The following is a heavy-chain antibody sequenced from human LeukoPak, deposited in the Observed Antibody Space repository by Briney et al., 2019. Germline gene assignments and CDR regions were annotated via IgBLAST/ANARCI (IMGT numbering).Heavy chain of an antibody. D-gene: IGHD5-24*01. V-gene: IGHV4-39*07. CDR2: IHYSGST. CDR3: ARDGYNPSDY. J-gene: IGHJ4*02. CDR1: GGSISSSSYY. Sequence: SETLSLTCTVAGGSISSSSYYWGWIRQPPGKGLEWIGNIHYSGSTYYNSSLKSRVTISVDTSKNQFSLKLSSVTAADTAVYYCARDGYNPSDYWGQGTLVIDSS.